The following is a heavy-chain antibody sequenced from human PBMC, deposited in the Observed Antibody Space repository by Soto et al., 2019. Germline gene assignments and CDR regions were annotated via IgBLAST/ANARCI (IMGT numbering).Heavy chain of an antibody. D-gene: IGHD1-26*01. CDR3: ARDIVSIKKVSYFDY. V-gene: IGHV3-30-3*01. CDR1: GFTFSSYA. CDR2: ISYDGSNK. Sequence: QVQLVESGGGVVQPGRSLRLSCAASGFTFSSYAMHWVRQAPGKGLEWVAVISYDGSNKYYADSVKGRFTISGDNSKNTLYLKMNSLRAEETAVYYCARDIVSIKKVSYFDYWGQGALVTVSS. J-gene: IGHJ4*02.